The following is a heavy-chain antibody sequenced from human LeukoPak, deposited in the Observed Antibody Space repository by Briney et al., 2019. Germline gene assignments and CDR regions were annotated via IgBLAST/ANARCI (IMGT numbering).Heavy chain of an antibody. Sequence: GGSLRLSCAASGFTFSSYGMHWVRQAPGKGLEWVAVISYDGSNKYYADSVKGRFTISRDNSKNTLYLQMNSLRAEDTAVYYCAKDSSSLSMVRGVIIDYWGQGTLVTVSS. CDR3: AKDSSSLSMVRGVIIDY. J-gene: IGHJ4*02. CDR2: ISYDGSNK. D-gene: IGHD3-10*01. CDR1: GFTFSSYG. V-gene: IGHV3-30*18.